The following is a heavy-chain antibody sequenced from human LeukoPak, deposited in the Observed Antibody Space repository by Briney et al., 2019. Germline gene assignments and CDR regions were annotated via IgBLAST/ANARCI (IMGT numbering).Heavy chain of an antibody. D-gene: IGHD1-26*01. CDR1: GESMSGFY. CDR3: AGHQWVPAFDI. Sequence: SETLSLTCTVSGESMSGFYWNWIRQSPGKGLEWIGYMHYTGSTNYNPSLKSRVTISIDTSKNQFSLKLSSVTASDTAVYYCAGHQWVPAFDIWGQGTMVTVSS. V-gene: IGHV4-59*08. CDR2: MHYTGST. J-gene: IGHJ3*02.